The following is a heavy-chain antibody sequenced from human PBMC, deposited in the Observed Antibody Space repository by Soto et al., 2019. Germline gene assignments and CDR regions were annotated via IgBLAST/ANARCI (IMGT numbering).Heavy chain of an antibody. CDR2: ISGSGGST. V-gene: IGHV3-23*01. D-gene: IGHD5-12*01. CDR3: AREGSGYDSYYYGMDV. Sequence: GGSLRLSCSASGFTFSSYAMSWVRQAPGKGLEWVSGISGSGGSTYDADSVKGRFTISRDNSKNTLYLQRNSPRAEDTAVYYCAREGSGYDSYYYGMDVWGQGTTVTVSS. J-gene: IGHJ6*02. CDR1: GFTFSSYA.